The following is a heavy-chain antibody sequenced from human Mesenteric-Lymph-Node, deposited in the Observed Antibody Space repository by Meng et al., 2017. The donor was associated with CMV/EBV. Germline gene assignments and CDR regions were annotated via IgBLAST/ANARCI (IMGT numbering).Heavy chain of an antibody. J-gene: IGHJ2*01. Sequence: RYSMNRVRQAPGKGLEWVSSISSSSSSIPYAASVKGRFTISRDNAKHSLYLQMNSLITEDTAVYYCARDPDHYDVLTGDPYWYYDLWGRGTLVTVSS. CDR3: ARDPDHYDVLTGDPYWYYDL. CDR2: ISSSSSSI. CDR1: RYS. D-gene: IGHD3-9*01. V-gene: IGHV3-21*06.